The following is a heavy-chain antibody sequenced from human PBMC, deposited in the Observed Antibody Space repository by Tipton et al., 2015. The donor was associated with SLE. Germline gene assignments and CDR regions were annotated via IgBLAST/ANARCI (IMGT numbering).Heavy chain of an antibody. V-gene: IGHV4-39*07. Sequence: TLSLTCTVSGGSISSSSYYWGWIRQPPGKGLEWIGSIYHSGSTYYNPSLKSRVTISVDTSKNQFSLKLSSVTAADTAVYYCARVRAMVVTWFDYWGQGTLVTVSS. CDR2: IYHSGST. J-gene: IGHJ4*02. CDR3: ARVRAMVVTWFDY. CDR1: GGSISSSSYY. D-gene: IGHD4-23*01.